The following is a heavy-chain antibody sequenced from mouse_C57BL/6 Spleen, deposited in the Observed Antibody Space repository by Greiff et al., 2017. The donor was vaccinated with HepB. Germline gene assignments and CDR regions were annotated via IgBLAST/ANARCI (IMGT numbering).Heavy chain of an antibody. Sequence: VKLMESGAELVRPGTSVKMSCKASGYTFTNYWIGWAKQRPGHGLEWIGDIYPGGGYTNYNEKFKGKATLTADKSSSTAYMQFSSLTSEDSAIYYCARLDYGSSPFGYWGQGTTLTVSS. D-gene: IGHD1-1*01. V-gene: IGHV1-63*01. CDR1: GYTFTNYW. CDR2: IYPGGGYT. CDR3: ARLDYGSSPFGY. J-gene: IGHJ2*01.